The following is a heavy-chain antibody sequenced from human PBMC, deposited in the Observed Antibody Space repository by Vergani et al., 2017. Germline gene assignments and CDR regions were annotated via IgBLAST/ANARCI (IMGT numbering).Heavy chain of an antibody. CDR3: TTDPRYCGDGSCYWLRNHHYYGMDV. D-gene: IGHD2-21*01. CDR1: GFSFRNAW. Sequence: EVQLLESGGGLVQPGGSLRLSCVASGFSFRNAWMNWVRPTPGKGLEWVGRIKSTFDRGTTDYAGAVKGRFTISRDDSKNTLFLQMNGLKTEDIGVYYCTTDPRYCGDGSCYWLRNHHYYGMDVWGQGTTVTVSS. V-gene: IGHV3-15*07. J-gene: IGHJ6*02. CDR2: IKSTFDRGTT.